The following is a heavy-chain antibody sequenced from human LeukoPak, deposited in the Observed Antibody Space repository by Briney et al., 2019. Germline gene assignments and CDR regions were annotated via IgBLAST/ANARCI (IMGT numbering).Heavy chain of an antibody. CDR2: ISGSGGST. V-gene: IGHV3-23*01. D-gene: IGHD6-13*01. Sequence: GGSLRLSCAASGFTFSNYEMNWVRQAPGKGLEWVSAISGSGGSTYYADSVKGRFTISRDNSKNTLYLQMNSLRAEDTAVYYCAKALIGGSWYFAYYYYYMDVWGKGTTVTISS. J-gene: IGHJ6*03. CDR3: AKALIGGSWYFAYYYYYMDV. CDR1: GFTFSNYE.